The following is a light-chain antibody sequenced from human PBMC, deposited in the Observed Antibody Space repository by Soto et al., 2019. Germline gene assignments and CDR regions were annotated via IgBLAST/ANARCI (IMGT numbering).Light chain of an antibody. CDR1: QSVSSN. V-gene: IGKV3-20*01. Sequence: EIVLTQSPGTLSLSPGERATLSCRASQSVSSNLAWYQQKPGQAPRLLIYGASTRATGIPARFSGSGSRTDFTLTITRLEPEDFAVYYCQHYGGSPVTFGRGTRLEIK. CDR3: QHYGGSPVT. J-gene: IGKJ5*01. CDR2: GAS.